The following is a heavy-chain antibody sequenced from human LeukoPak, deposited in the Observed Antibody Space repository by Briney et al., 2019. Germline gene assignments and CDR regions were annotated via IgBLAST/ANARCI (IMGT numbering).Heavy chain of an antibody. J-gene: IGHJ4*02. CDR3: AISVEMATIGDH. V-gene: IGHV3-7*03. Sequence: GGSRRLSCAVSGFTFSDYWMTWVRQAPGKGLQWVANIRQDGSEKYYVDSVKGRFTISRDNAKNSLYLQMNSLTAEDTAVYYCAISVEMATIGDHWGQGILVTVS. CDR2: IRQDGSEK. CDR1: GFTFSDYW. D-gene: IGHD5-24*01.